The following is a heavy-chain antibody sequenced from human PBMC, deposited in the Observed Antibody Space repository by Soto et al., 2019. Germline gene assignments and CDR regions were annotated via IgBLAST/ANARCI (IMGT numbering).Heavy chain of an antibody. D-gene: IGHD6-13*01. CDR3: SKDLYSSINPRGGYFQH. J-gene: IGHJ1*01. CDR2: INWNSVSI. CDR1: GFNFDDYA. V-gene: IGHV3-9*01. Sequence: EVPLVESGGGLVQPGRSLRLSCAASGFNFDDYAMHWVRQVPGKGLEWVSGINWNSVSIDYADSVKGRFTISRDNAXNXXYLQMNSLRAEDTALYYCSKDLYSSINPRGGYFQHWGQGTLVTVSS.